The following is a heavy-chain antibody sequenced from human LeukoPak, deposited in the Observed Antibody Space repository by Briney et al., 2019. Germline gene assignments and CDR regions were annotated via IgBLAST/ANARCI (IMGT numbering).Heavy chain of an antibody. CDR2: ISGSGGST. Sequence: PGGSLRLSCAASGFTFSSYAMSWVRQAPGKGLEWVSGISGSGGSTYHADSVKGRFTISRDNSKDTLFLQMNSLRAEDTAVYYCARDQGIFDYWGQGTLVTVSS. CDR1: GFTFSSYA. J-gene: IGHJ4*02. V-gene: IGHV3-23*01. CDR3: ARDQGIFDY.